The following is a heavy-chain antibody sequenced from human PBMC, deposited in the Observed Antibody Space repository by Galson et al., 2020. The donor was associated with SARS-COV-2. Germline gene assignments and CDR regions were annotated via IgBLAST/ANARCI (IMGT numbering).Heavy chain of an antibody. J-gene: IGHJ4*02. V-gene: IGHV2-70*11. CDR3: ARTWITRTASRTFDY. CDR1: GFSLSTSGMC. Sequence: SGPTLVKPTQTLTLTCTFSGFSLSTSGMCVSWIRQPPGKALEWLARIDWDGDKHYSTSLKTRFTISKDTSKNQVVLIMTNMDPVDTATYYCARTWITRTASRTFDYWGQGTRVTVCS. D-gene: IGHD3-10*01. CDR2: IDWDGDK.